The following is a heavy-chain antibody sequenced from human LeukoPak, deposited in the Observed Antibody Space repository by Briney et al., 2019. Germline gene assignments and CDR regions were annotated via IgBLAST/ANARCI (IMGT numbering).Heavy chain of an antibody. CDR2: ISSSSSYT. J-gene: IGHJ4*02. D-gene: IGHD3-10*01. CDR3: ARDLDSGSYNY. CDR1: GFTFSNHA. V-gene: IGHV3-11*05. Sequence: GGSLRLSCAASGFTFSNHAMSWVRQAPGKGLEWVSYISSSSSYTNYADSVKGRSTISRDNAKNSLYLQMNSLRAEDTAVYYCARDLDSGSYNYWGQGTLVTVSS.